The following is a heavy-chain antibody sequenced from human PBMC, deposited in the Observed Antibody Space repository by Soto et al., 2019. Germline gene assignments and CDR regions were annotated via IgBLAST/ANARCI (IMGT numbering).Heavy chain of an antibody. D-gene: IGHD4-4*01. CDR3: AMTVTTLYSWFDP. CDR2: VYYSRTT. J-gene: IGHJ5*02. CDR1: GGSISGYY. Sequence: QVQLQESGPGLVKPSETLSLTCTVSGGSISGYYWSWIRQSPEKGLEWIGHVYYSRTTKYNPSLKSLVTISVDTSKNQFSLNLRSVTAADTAVYYCAMTVTTLYSWFDPWGQGILVTVSS. V-gene: IGHV4-59*08.